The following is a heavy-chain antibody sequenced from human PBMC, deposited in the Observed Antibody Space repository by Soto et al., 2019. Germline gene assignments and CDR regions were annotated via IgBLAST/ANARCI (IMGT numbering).Heavy chain of an antibody. J-gene: IGHJ4*02. V-gene: IGHV1-69*06. Sequence: SVKVSCKASGGTFSSYAISWVRQAPGQGLEWMGGIIPIFGTANYAQKFQGRVTITADKSTSTAYMELSSLRSEDTAVYYCARGGYCSSTSCFLDYWGQGTLVTVSS. CDR2: IIPIFGTA. D-gene: IGHD2-2*01. CDR3: ARGGYCSSTSCFLDY. CDR1: GGTFSSYA.